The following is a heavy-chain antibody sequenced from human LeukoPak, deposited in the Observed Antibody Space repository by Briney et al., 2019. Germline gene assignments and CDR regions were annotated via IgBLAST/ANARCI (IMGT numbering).Heavy chain of an antibody. J-gene: IGHJ5*02. D-gene: IGHD6-19*01. CDR1: GFTFSSYG. CDR3: AKDWGGIAVSNWFDP. V-gene: IGHV3-23*01. CDR2: ISGSGGST. Sequence: PGGSLRLSCAASGFTFSSYGMSWVRQAPGKGLEWVSAISGSGGSTYYADSVKGRFTISRDNSKNTLYLQMNSLRAEDTAVYYCAKDWGGIAVSNWFDPWGQGTLVTVSS.